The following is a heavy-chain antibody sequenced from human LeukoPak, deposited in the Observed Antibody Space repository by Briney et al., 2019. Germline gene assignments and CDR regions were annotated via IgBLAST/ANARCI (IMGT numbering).Heavy chain of an antibody. Sequence: PSQTLSLTCTVSGGSISGGSYYWSWIRQPAGKGLEWIGRIYTSGSTNYNPSLKSRVTISVDTSKNRFSLKLSSVTAADTAVYYCARGHYFDSSVYFDYWGQGTLVTVSS. J-gene: IGHJ4*02. V-gene: IGHV4-61*02. D-gene: IGHD3-22*01. CDR3: ARGHYFDSSVYFDY. CDR1: GGSISGGSYY. CDR2: IYTSGST.